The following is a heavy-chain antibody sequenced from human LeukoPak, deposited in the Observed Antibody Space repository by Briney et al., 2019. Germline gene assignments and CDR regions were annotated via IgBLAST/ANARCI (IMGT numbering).Heavy chain of an antibody. CDR3: ARRGKWELPGY. CDR2: IYISGGT. CDR1: GGSINNYY. D-gene: IGHD1-26*01. J-gene: IGHJ4*02. Sequence: PSETLSLTCTVSGGSINNYYWSWIRQPAGKGLEWIGRIYISGGTNYNPSLKSRVAMSVDTSKNQFSLKLSSVTAADTAVYYCARRGKWELPGYWGQGTLVTVSS. V-gene: IGHV4-4*07.